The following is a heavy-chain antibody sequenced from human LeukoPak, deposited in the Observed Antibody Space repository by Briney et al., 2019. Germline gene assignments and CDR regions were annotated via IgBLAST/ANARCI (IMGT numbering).Heavy chain of an antibody. Sequence: SETLSLTCTVSGGSISSHYWSWIRQPPGKGLEWIGYISYIGSTNYNPSLKSRVTISIDTSKSEVSLMLTSVTAADTAVYYCASDSISMNAFDAWGQGTMVTVSS. CDR1: GGSISSHY. CDR2: ISYIGST. D-gene: IGHD3-22*01. J-gene: IGHJ3*01. CDR3: ASDSISMNAFDA. V-gene: IGHV4-59*11.